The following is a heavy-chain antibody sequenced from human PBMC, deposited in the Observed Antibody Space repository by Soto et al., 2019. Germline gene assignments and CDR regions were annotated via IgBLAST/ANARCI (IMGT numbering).Heavy chain of an antibody. J-gene: IGHJ4*02. V-gene: IGHV1-3*01. CDR2: INAGNGNT. CDR1: GYTFTSYA. CDR3: ARAKDIVVVPAAPPDGGNYFDY. Sequence: ASVKVSCKASGYTFTSYAMHWVRQAPGQRLEWMGWINAGNGNTKYSQKFQGRVTITRDTSASTAYTELSSLRSEDTAVYYCARAKDIVVVPAAPPDGGNYFDYWGQGTLVTVSS. D-gene: IGHD2-2*01.